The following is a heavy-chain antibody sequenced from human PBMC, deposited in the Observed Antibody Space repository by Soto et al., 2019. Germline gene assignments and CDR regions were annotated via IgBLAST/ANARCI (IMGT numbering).Heavy chain of an antibody. V-gene: IGHV1-3*01. D-gene: IGHD2-15*01. Sequence: ASVKVSCKASGYTFTSYAMHWVRQAPGQRLEWMGWINAGNGNTKYSQKFQGRVTITRDTSASTAYMELSSLRSEDTAVYYCARDQGLGYCSGGSCYPPGGYYYGMDVWGQGTTVTVSS. J-gene: IGHJ6*02. CDR1: GYTFTSYA. CDR3: ARDQGLGYCSGGSCYPPGGYYYGMDV. CDR2: INAGNGNT.